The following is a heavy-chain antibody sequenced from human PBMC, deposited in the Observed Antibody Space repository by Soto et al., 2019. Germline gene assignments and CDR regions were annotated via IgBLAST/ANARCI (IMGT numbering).Heavy chain of an antibody. D-gene: IGHD6-19*01. Sequence: QLQLQESGSGLVKPSQTLSLTCAVSGGSISSGGYSWSWIRQPPGKGLECIGYIYHSGSTYYNPSLKSRVTISVDRSKDQFSLKLSSGTAADTAVYYCARAGGLGAVAADYWGQGTLVTVSS. J-gene: IGHJ4*02. CDR3: ARAGGLGAVAADY. CDR2: IYHSGST. V-gene: IGHV4-30-2*01. CDR1: GGSISSGGYS.